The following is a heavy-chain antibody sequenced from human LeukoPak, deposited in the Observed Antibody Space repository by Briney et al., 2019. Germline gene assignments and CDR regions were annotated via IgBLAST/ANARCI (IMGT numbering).Heavy chain of an antibody. V-gene: IGHV3-23*01. Sequence: GGSLRLSCAASGFXXSXXXXXFLXXXPGXXXXXVXXXSXXXGTYPADAVKGXFTISSDNSRNTLYLQMTSLRAEDTAVYYCARGNSXHCTGATCYALDYWGQGTLVTVSS. CDR2: XSXXXGT. CDR3: ARGNSXHCTGATCYALDY. J-gene: IGHJ4*02. D-gene: IGHD2-2*01. CDR1: GFXXSXXX.